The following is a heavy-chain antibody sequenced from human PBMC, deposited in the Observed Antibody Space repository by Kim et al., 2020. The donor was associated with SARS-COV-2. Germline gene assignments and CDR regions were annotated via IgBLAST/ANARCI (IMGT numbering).Heavy chain of an antibody. CDR3: TKDLQRLMTLEL. CDR2: ISSDGHRQ. Sequence: GGSLRLSCKVGPFVHVTSDMHWVREAPGKGLEWVAGISSDGHRQHYLESVRGRFTISRDSRKTLFLHMNSLTLEDTGLYFCTKDLQRLMTLELWGQGTAVTVSS. D-gene: IGHD1-1*01. J-gene: IGHJ6*02. CDR1: PFVHVTSD. V-gene: IGHV3-30*18.